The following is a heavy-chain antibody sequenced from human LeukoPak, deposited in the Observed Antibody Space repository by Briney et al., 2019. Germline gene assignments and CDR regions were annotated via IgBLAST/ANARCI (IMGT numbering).Heavy chain of an antibody. V-gene: IGHV3-66*01. J-gene: IGHJ4*02. CDR3: ARERNLEIAVAGTIFDY. D-gene: IGHD6-19*01. CDR1: GFTVSGNY. Sequence: GGSLRLSCAASGFTVSGNYMSWVRQAPGKGLEWVSVIYSGGSTYYADSVKGGFTISRDNSKNTLYLQMKSLRAEDTAVYYCARERNLEIAVAGTIFDYWGQGTLVTVSS. CDR2: IYSGGST.